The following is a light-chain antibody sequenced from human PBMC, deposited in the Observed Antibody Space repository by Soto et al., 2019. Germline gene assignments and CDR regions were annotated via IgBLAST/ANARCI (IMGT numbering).Light chain of an antibody. CDR3: VAWDDSLNGYV. V-gene: IGLV1-44*01. J-gene: IGLJ1*01. CDR2: SNN. Sequence: QSVLTQPPSASGTPGQRVTISCSGSSSNIGSNTVNWSQQLPGTAPKLLIYSNNQRPSGVPDRFSGSKSGTSASLAISGLQSEDEADYYCVAWDDSLNGYVFGTGTKLTVL. CDR1: SSNIGSNT.